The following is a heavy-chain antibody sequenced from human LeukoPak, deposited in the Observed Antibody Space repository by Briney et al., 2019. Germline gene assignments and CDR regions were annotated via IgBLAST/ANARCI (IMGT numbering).Heavy chain of an antibody. CDR1: GFTFSSHS. J-gene: IGHJ4*02. V-gene: IGHV3-21*01. CDR3: ARAGCTNGVCLIDY. Sequence: GGSLRLSCAASGFTFSSHSMNWVRQAPGKGLEWVSSISSSSSYIYYADSVKGRFTISRDNAKNSLYLQMNSLRAEDTAVYYCARAGCTNGVCLIDYWGQGTLVTVSS. CDR2: ISSSSSYI. D-gene: IGHD2-8*01.